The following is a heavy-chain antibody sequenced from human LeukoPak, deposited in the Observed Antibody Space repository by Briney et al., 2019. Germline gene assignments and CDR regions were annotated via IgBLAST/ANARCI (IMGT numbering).Heavy chain of an antibody. V-gene: IGHV3-15*01. CDR3: ARGGEYFDSNDYIKTFDY. J-gene: IGHJ4*02. D-gene: IGHD3-22*01. CDR2: IKSKTDGGTT. CDR1: GFSFSNAW. Sequence: GGSLRLSCAASGFSFSNAWVNWVRQAPGKGLEWVGLIKSKTDGGTTDYAAPVKGRFTISRDDSKNTLYLQMNSLRAEDTAVYYCARGGEYFDSNDYIKTFDYWGQGTLVTVSS.